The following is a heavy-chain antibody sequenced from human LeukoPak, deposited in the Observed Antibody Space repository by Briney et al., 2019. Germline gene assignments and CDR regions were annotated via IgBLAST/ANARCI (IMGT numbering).Heavy chain of an antibody. CDR2: IYYSGST. V-gene: IGHV4-59*01. CDR3: ARGYFDWAYFDY. CDR1: GGSISSYY. J-gene: IGHJ4*02. D-gene: IGHD3-9*01. Sequence: SETLSLTCTVSGGSISSYYWSWIRQPPGKGLEWIGYIYYSGSTNYNPSLKGRVTISVDTSKNQFSLKLSSVTAADTAVYYCARGYFDWAYFDYWGQGTLVTVSS.